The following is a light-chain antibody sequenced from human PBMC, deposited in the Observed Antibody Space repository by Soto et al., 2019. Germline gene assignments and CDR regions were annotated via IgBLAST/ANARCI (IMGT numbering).Light chain of an antibody. CDR2: GAS. CDR3: QQYGSSPPYS. J-gene: IGKJ2*03. Sequence: EIVLTQSPCTLSLSPGERATLSCRASQSVNSNFLAWYQQKPGQAPRLLIYGASSRATGIPDRFSGSGSGTDFTLTISRLEPEDFAVYYCQQYGSSPPYSFGQGTKLETK. V-gene: IGKV3-20*01. CDR1: QSVNSNF.